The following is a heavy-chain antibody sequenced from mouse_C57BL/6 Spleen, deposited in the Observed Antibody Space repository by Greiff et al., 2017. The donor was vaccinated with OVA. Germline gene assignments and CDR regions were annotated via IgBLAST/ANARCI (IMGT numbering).Heavy chain of an antibody. Sequence: QVQLKQSGAELVKPGASVKISCKASGYAFSSYWMNWVKQRPGKGLEWIGQIYPGNGDTNYNGKFKGKATLTADKSSSTAYMQLSSLTSEDSAVYYCARRGSKDWYFDVWGTGTTVTVSS. CDR1: GYAFSSYW. CDR2: IYPGNGDT. J-gene: IGHJ1*03. CDR3: ARRGSKDWYFDV. V-gene: IGHV1-80*01.